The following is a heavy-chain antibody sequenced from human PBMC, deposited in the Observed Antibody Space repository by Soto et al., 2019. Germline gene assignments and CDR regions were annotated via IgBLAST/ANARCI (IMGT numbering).Heavy chain of an antibody. J-gene: IGHJ4*02. V-gene: IGHV3-30-3*01. CDR2: ISYDGSNK. CDR3: ALDPTSASTIDY. CDR1: GFTFSSYA. Sequence: PGGSLRLSCAASGFTFSSYAMHWVRQAPGKGLEWVAVISYDGSNKYYADSVKGRFTISRDNSKNTLYLQMNSLRAEDTAVYYFALDPTSASTIDYRGQGTLVTVSA. D-gene: IGHD2-2*01.